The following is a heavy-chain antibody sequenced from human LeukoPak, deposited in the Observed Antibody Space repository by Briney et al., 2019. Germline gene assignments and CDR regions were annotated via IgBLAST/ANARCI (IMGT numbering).Heavy chain of an antibody. CDR1: GGSFSGYY. CDR2: IYYSGST. V-gene: IGHV4-34*01. J-gene: IGHJ4*02. CDR3: ARHNPPSQYYYDSSGYYGFDY. Sequence: SETLSLTCAVYGGSFSGYYWSWIRQPPGKGLEWIGSIYYSGSTYYNPSLKSRVTISVDTSKNQFSLKLSSVTAADTAVYYCARHNPPSQYYYDSSGYYGFDYWGQGTLVTVSS. D-gene: IGHD3-22*01.